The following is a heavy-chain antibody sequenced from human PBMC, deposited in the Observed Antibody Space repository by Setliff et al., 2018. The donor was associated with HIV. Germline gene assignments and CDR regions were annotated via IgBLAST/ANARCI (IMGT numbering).Heavy chain of an antibody. V-gene: IGHV4-34*01. CDR1: GGSSSGYY. J-gene: IGHJ4*02. CDR2: INHSGKS. Sequence: PSETLSLTCAVYGGSSSGYYWSWLRQPPKRGLEWIGEINHSGKSNFNPSPKSRLNISVDTSKNQFSLKLNSLTAADTAVYFCATKAMIRGKPFDHWGQGMLVTVSS. D-gene: IGHD3-10*01. CDR3: ATKAMIRGKPFDH.